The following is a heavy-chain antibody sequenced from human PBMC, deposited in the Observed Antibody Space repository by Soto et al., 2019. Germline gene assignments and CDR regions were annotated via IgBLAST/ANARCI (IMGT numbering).Heavy chain of an antibody. Sequence: GASVKVSCKASGLAFPIDDIIWVRQAPGKGLEWMGGFDPEDGETIYAQKFQGRVTMTEDTSTDTAYMELSSLRSEDTAVYYCATDRDIAAAGFDPWGQGTLVTVSS. CDR3: ATDRDIAAAGFDP. CDR1: GLAFPIDD. D-gene: IGHD6-13*01. CDR2: FDPEDGET. J-gene: IGHJ5*02. V-gene: IGHV1-24*01.